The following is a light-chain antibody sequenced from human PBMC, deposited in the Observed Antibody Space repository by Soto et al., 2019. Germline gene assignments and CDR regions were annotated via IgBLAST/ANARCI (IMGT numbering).Light chain of an antibody. CDR1: QSISSW. J-gene: IGKJ1*01. CDR3: QHYNSYSEA. CDR2: KAS. V-gene: IGKV1-5*03. Sequence: DIQMTQSPSTLSASVGDRVTITCRASQSISSWLAWYQQKPGKAPKLLIYKASGLESGVPSRFSGSGSGTEFPLTISSLQPDDFATYYCQHYNSYSEACGQGTKVDIK.